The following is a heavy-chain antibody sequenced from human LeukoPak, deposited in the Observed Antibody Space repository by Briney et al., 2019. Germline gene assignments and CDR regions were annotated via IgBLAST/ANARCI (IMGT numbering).Heavy chain of an antibody. Sequence: SETLSLTCTVSGGSISSYYWSWIRQPPGRGLEWIGYMYYSGSTNYNPSLKSRVTISVDTSKNQFSLKLSSVTAADTAVYYCARDSLAGYSGYDRRLDYWGQGTLVTVSS. CDR1: GGSISSYY. CDR3: ARDSLAGYSGYDRRLDY. V-gene: IGHV4-59*01. J-gene: IGHJ4*02. D-gene: IGHD5-12*01. CDR2: MYYSGST.